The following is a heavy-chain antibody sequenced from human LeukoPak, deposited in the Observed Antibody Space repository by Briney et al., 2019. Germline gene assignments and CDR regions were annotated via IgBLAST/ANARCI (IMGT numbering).Heavy chain of an antibody. J-gene: IGHJ6*02. CDR1: GGSFSGYY. CDR3: ARVRLAYYDFWSGSPAPHGMDV. CDR2: INHSGST. Sequence: SETLSLTFAVYGGSFSGYYWSWIRQPPGKGLEWIGEINHSGSTNYNPSLKSRVTISVDTSKNQFSLKLSSVTAADTAVYYCARVRLAYYDFWSGSPAPHGMDVWGQGTTVTVSS. V-gene: IGHV4-34*01. D-gene: IGHD3-3*01.